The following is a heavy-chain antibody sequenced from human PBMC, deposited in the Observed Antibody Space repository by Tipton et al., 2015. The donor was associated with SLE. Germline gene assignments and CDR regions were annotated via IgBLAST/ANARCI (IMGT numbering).Heavy chain of an antibody. Sequence: PGLVKPSETLSLTCTVSGGSISSSSYYWGWIRQPPGKGLEWIGSIYYSGSTYYNPSLKSRVTISVDTSKNQFSLKLSSVTAADTAVYYCARREKLEQHLDYWGQGTLVTVSS. CDR2: IYYSGST. D-gene: IGHD1/OR15-1a*01. J-gene: IGHJ4*02. V-gene: IGHV4-39*01. CDR1: GGSISSSSYY. CDR3: ARREKLEQHLDY.